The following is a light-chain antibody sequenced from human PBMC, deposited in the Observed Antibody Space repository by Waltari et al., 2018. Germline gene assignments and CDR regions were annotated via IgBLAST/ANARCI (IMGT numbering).Light chain of an antibody. Sequence: DIQMTQSPSTLSASVGARVTITCRASQRISSWLAWYQQKPGKAPKLLIYKASSLESGVPSRFSGSGSGTEFTLTISSLQPDDFATYYCQQYNSYSYTFGQGTKLEIK. CDR1: QRISSW. CDR3: QQYNSYSYT. CDR2: KAS. V-gene: IGKV1-5*03. J-gene: IGKJ2*01.